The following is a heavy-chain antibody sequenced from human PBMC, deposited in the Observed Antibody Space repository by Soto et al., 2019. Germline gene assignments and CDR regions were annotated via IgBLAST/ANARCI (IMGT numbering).Heavy chain of an antibody. CDR1: GGSSSSSSYY. CDR3: ATLWSQD. J-gene: IGHJ4*02. V-gene: IGHV4-39*01. Sequence: QLQLQESGPGLVNPSETLSLTCTVSGGSSSSSSYYWGWIRQPPGKGLEWIGRIYYSGSSYYNPSLKSRVTISVDPSKNQFSLKLSSVTAADSAVYSCATLWSQDWGQGTLVTVSS. CDR2: IYYSGSS. D-gene: IGHD1-26*01.